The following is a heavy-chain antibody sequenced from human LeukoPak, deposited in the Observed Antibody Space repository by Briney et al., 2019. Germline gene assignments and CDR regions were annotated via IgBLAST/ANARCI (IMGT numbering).Heavy chain of an antibody. CDR3: ARALYCGGDCYPEYFDY. Sequence: SVKVSCKASGGTFSSYAISWVRQAPGQGLEWMGGIIPIFGTANYAQRFQGRVTITGDESTSTAYMELSSLRSEDTAVYYCARALYCGGDCYPEYFDYWGQGTLVTVSS. CDR1: GGTFSSYA. V-gene: IGHV1-69*13. J-gene: IGHJ4*02. CDR2: IIPIFGTA. D-gene: IGHD2-21*02.